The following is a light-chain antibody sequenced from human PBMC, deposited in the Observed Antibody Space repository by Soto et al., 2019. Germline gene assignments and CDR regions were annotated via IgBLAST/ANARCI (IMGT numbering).Light chain of an antibody. V-gene: IGKV1-39*01. CDR2: AAS. Sequence: DIQMTQSPSSLSASVGDRVTITCRASQSISSYLNWYQQKPGKAPKLLIYAASSLQSGVPSRFSGSGSGTDFTLTISSLQPEDFATYYCQQCYSTPWTFGQGTKVDNK. CDR1: QSISSY. CDR3: QQCYSTPWT. J-gene: IGKJ1*01.